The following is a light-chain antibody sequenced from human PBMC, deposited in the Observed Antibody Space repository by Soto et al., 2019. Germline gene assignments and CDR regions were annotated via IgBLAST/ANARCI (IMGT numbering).Light chain of an antibody. Sequence: IQMTQSPSTLSASVGDRVTITCRASQSISSWLAWYQQKPGKAPKLLIYAASSLQSGVPSRFSGSGSGTDFTLTISSLEPEDFAVYYCQQRSSWPITFGQGTRLEIK. J-gene: IGKJ5*01. CDR1: QSISSW. CDR2: AAS. CDR3: QQRSSWPIT. V-gene: IGKV1-5*01.